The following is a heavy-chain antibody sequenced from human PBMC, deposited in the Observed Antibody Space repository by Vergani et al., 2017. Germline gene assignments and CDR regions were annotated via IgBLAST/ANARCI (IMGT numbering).Heavy chain of an antibody. CDR3: AREGAGYSSSWTPFFYGMDV. D-gene: IGHD6-13*01. V-gene: IGHV4-4*02. J-gene: IGHJ6*02. CDR1: GGSISSSNW. Sequence: QVQLQESGPGLVKPSGTLSLTCAVSGGSISSSNWWSWVRQPPGKGLEWIGEIYHSGSTNYNPSLKSRVTISLDKSKNQFSLKLSSVTAADTAVYYCAREGAGYSSSWTPFFYGMDVWGQGTTVTVSS. CDR2: IYHSGST.